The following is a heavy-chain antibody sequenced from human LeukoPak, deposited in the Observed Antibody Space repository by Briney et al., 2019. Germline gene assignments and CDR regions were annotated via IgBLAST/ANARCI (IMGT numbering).Heavy chain of an antibody. J-gene: IGHJ4*02. CDR2: IYYSGST. CDR1: GGSISSYY. V-gene: IGHV4-59*01. D-gene: IGHD3-3*01. Sequence: SSETLSLTCTVSGGSISSYYWSWIRQPPGKGLEWIGYIYYSGSTNYNPSLKSRVTISVDTSKNQFSLKLSSVTAADTAVYYCARVQSLRTYYDSWSGYSYTFDYWGQGTLVTVSS. CDR3: ARVQSLRTYYDSWSGYSYTFDY.